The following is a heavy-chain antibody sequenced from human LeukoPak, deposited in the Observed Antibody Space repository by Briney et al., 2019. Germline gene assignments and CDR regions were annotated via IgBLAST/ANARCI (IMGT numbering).Heavy chain of an antibody. CDR2: ISHDGSNK. CDR3: AKDRGTMVRGGTDY. D-gene: IGHD3-10*01. CDR1: GFTFSSYA. V-gene: IGHV3-30*18. J-gene: IGHJ4*02. Sequence: PGGSLRLSCAASGFTFSSYAMSWVRQAPGKGLEWVAVISHDGSNKYYADSVKGRFTISRDNSKNTLYLQMNSLRAEDTAVYYCAKDRGTMVRGGTDYWGQGTLVTVSS.